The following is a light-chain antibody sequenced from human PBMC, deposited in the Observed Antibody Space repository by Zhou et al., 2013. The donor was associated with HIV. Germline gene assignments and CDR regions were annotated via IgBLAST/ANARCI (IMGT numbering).Light chain of an antibody. J-gene: IGKJ2*01. Sequence: DIQMTQSPSTLSASVGDRVTITCRASQSISSWLAWYQQKPGKAPKLLIYKASSLESGVPSRFSGSGSGTEFTLTISSLQPDDFATYYCQQYNSSPYTFGQGTNLEIK. V-gene: IGKV1-5*03. CDR1: QSISSW. CDR2: KAS. CDR3: QQYNSSPYT.